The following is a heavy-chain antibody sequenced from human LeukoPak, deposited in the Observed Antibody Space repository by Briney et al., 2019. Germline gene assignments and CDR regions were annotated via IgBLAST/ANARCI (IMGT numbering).Heavy chain of an antibody. V-gene: IGHV1-69*04. Sequence: SVKVSCKASGGTFSSYAISWVRQAPGQGLEWMGRIIPILGKAIYAQKFKGKVTITADKSTSTAYMELSSLRCEDTAVYYCARGRAADGTLITSWFDPWGQGTLVTVSS. CDR3: ARGRAADGTLITSWFDP. J-gene: IGHJ5*01. CDR2: IIPILGKA. CDR1: GGTFSSYA. D-gene: IGHD6-13*01.